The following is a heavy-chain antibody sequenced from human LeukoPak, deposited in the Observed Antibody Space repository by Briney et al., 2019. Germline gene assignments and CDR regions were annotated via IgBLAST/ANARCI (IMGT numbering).Heavy chain of an antibody. CDR3: AKDGIWFGELSYAFDI. J-gene: IGHJ3*02. V-gene: IGHV3-21*01. CDR2: ISSSSLYI. D-gene: IGHD3-10*01. Sequence: PGGSLRLSCAASGFTFSSYSMNWVRQAPGKGLEWVSCISSSSLYIYYADSVKGRFTISRDNSKNTLYLQMNSLRAEDTAVYYCAKDGIWFGELSYAFDIWGQGTMVTVSS. CDR1: GFTFSSYS.